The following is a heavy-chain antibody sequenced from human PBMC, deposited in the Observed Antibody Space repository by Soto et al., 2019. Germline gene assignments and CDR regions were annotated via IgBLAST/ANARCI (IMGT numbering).Heavy chain of an antibody. CDR1: GFTFRSYG. D-gene: IGHD3-16*01. V-gene: IGHV3-30*18. J-gene: IGHJ4*02. CDR2: ISYDGRNI. CDR3: AKDGGNYFGY. Sequence: QVQLVESGGGVVQPGRSLRLSCVASGFTFRSYGMHWFRQAPGKGLEWVAIISYDGRNIYYSDSVKGRFTISRDDSKNTLYLQMNSLRAEDTALYYCAKDGGNYFGYWGQGTLVSVSS.